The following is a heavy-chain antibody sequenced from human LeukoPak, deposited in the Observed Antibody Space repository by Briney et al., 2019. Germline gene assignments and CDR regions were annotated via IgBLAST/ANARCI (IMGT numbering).Heavy chain of an antibody. CDR3: AKDTSSGLPDAFDI. D-gene: IGHD3-22*01. Sequence: GGSLRLSCAASGFSISTYWIHWVRQAPGKGLEWVSGISWNSGSIGYADSVKGRFTISRDNAKNSLYLQMNSLRAEDTALYYCAKDTSSGLPDAFDIWGQGTMVTVSS. V-gene: IGHV3-9*01. CDR1: GFSISTYW. J-gene: IGHJ3*02. CDR2: ISWNSGSI.